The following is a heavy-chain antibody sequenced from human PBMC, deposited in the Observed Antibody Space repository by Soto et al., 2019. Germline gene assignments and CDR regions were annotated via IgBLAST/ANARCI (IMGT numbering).Heavy chain of an antibody. Sequence: EVQLVESGGGLAKPGGSLRLSCAASGFTFSSYSMNWVRQAPGKGLEWVSSISSSSSYIYYADSVKGRFTISRDNAKNSLYLQMNSLRAEDTAVYYCARSYYDFWSGYDYYYYYMDVWGKGTTVTVSS. J-gene: IGHJ6*03. D-gene: IGHD3-3*01. V-gene: IGHV3-21*01. CDR2: ISSSSSYI. CDR3: ARSYYDFWSGYDYYYYYMDV. CDR1: GFTFSSYS.